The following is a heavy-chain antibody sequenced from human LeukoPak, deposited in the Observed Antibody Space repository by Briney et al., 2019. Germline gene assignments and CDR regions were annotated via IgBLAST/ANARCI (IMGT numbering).Heavy chain of an antibody. J-gene: IGHJ4*02. CDR1: GFTFSSYS. V-gene: IGHV3-7*01. D-gene: IGHD3-10*02. Sequence: GGSLRLSCAASGFTFSSYSMNWVRQAPGKGLEWVANIMKDGGDKQYVDSVSGRFIISRDNGKNSVYLQMNGLRAEDTAVYYCVRDRDFYVFDLWGQGTLVTVSS. CDR2: IMKDGGDK. CDR3: VRDRDFYVFDL.